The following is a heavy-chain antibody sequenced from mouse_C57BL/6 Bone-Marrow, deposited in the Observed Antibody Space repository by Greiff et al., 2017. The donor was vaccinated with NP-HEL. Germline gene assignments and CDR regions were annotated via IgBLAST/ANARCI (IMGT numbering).Heavy chain of an antibody. V-gene: IGHV1-55*01. D-gene: IGHD1-1*01. CDR3: ARRFTTVVAHWYFDV. Sequence: QVQLQQPGAELVKPGASVKMSCKASGYTFTSYWITWVKQRPGQGLEWIGDIYPGSGSTNYNEKFKSKATLTVDTSSSTAYMQLSSLTSEDSAVYYGARRFTTVVAHWYFDVWGTGTTVTVSS. CDR2: IYPGSGST. CDR1: GYTFTSYW. J-gene: IGHJ1*03.